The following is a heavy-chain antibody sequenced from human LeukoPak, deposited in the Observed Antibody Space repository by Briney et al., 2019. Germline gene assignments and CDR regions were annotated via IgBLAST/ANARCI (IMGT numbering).Heavy chain of an antibody. Sequence: PGESLKISCQGDGSSFTNYWIGWVRQMPGKGMEWMGVIYPGDSRVRYNPSFQGQVTISVDKSVSTAYLQWISLKASDTAMYYCACRDLSSTWSYPWGQGTLVTVSS. CDR1: GSSFTNYW. D-gene: IGHD6-13*01. V-gene: IGHV5-51*01. CDR2: IYPGDSRV. CDR3: ACRDLSSTWSYP. J-gene: IGHJ5*02.